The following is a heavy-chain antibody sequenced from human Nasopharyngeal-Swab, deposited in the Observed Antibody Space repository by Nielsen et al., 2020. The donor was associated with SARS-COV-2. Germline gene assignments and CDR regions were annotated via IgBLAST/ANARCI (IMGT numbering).Heavy chain of an antibody. V-gene: IGHV3-9*01. CDR3: AKDIANSGSYIDY. CDR1: GFTFDDYA. J-gene: IGHJ4*02. CDR2: ISWNSGSI. D-gene: IGHD1-26*01. Sequence: GGSLRLSCAASGFTFDDYAMHWVRQAPGKGLEWVSGISWNSGSIGYADSVKGRFTISRDNAKNSLYLQMNSLRAEDTALYYCAKDIANSGSYIDYWGQGTLVTVSS.